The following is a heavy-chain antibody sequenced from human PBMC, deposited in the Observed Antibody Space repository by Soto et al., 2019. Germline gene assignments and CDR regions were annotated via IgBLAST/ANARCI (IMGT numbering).Heavy chain of an antibody. Sequence: SVKVSCKASGGTFSSYAISWVRQAPGQGLEWMGGIIPIFGTANYAQKFQGRVTITADESTSTAYMELSSLRSEDTAVYYCARCFLDRHRMDVWGQGTTVTVSS. CDR3: ARCFLDRHRMDV. J-gene: IGHJ6*02. V-gene: IGHV1-69*13. CDR1: GGTFSSYA. CDR2: IIPIFGTA.